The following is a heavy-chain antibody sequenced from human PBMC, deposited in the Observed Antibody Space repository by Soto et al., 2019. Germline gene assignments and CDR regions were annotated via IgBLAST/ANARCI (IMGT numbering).Heavy chain of an antibody. Sequence: GGSLRLSCAASGFTFNDAWMTWVRQGPGKGLEWVGRIKTIAGGGTTDYTAPVKGRFTISRDDSKNTVYLQMNSLKIEDTAVYYCPTERCTGTNCYVKHAFDVWSQGTMVSVSS. CDR1: GFTFNDAW. D-gene: IGHD1-1*01. V-gene: IGHV3-15*01. CDR3: PTERCTGTNCYVKHAFDV. J-gene: IGHJ3*01. CDR2: IKTIAGGGTT.